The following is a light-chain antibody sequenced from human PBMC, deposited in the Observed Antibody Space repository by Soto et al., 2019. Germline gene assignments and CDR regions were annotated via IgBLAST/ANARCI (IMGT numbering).Light chain of an antibody. CDR2: EVS. CDR1: SSDVGGYNY. V-gene: IGLV2-14*01. CDR3: TSYTSSITVV. J-gene: IGLJ2*01. Sequence: QSALTQPASVSGSPGQSITICCTGTSSDVGGYNYVSWYEHHPGKAPKLIIYEVSNRPSGVSNRFSGSKSGNTASLTISGLQAEDEADYYCTSYTSSITVVFGGGTKLTVL.